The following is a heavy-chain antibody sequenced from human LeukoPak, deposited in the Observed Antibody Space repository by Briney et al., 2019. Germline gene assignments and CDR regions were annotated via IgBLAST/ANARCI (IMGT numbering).Heavy chain of an antibody. D-gene: IGHD2-8*01. J-gene: IGHJ5*02. CDR2: ITHSGST. Sequence: SELPSLTCAVYGGSFSGYYWSWIRQPPGKGLEWIGEITHSGSTNYNPSLKSRVTVSVDTSKNQFSLKLSSVTAADTAVYYCARGPYCTNGVCYRPAFDPWGQGGLVGVSS. V-gene: IGHV4-34*01. CDR3: ARGPYCTNGVCYRPAFDP. CDR1: GGSFSGYY.